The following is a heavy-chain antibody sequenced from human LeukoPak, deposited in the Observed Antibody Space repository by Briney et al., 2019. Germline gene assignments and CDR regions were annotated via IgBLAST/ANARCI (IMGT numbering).Heavy chain of an antibody. D-gene: IGHD6-19*01. J-gene: IGHJ4*02. CDR3: AKRYSSGWYGVDY. CDR2: ISGGSGGST. CDR1: GFTFSSYG. Sequence: GRSLRLSCAASGFTFSSYGMHWVRQAPGKGLEWVSAISGGSGGSTYYADSVKGRFTISRDNSKNTLYLQINSLRAEDTAVYYCAKRYSSGWYGVDYWGQGTLVTVSS. V-gene: IGHV3-23*01.